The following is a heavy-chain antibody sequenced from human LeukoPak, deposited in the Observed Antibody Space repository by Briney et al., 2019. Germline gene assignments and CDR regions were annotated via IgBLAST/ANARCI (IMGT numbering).Heavy chain of an antibody. CDR1: GGSISSSTYY. CDR3: AILGTGSS. D-gene: IGHD3-10*01. V-gene: IGHV4-39*01. Sequence: SETLSLTCTVSGGSISSSTYYWGWIRQPPGRGLEWIATIYYRGSTYYNPSLKSRVTISVDTSNNQFSLRLTSVTAADTAVYYCAILGTGSSWGQGTLVTVSS. CDR2: IYYRGST. J-gene: IGHJ5*02.